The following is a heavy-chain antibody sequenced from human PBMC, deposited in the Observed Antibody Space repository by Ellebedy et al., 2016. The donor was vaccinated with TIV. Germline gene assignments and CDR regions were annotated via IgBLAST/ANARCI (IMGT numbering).Heavy chain of an antibody. CDR1: GFTFSNAW. J-gene: IGHJ4*02. V-gene: IGHV3-15*07. CDR3: TTTAFWS. Sequence: GGSLRLXXAASGFTFSNAWMNWVRQAPGKGLEWVGRIKGKTDGGTTDYAAPVKGRFTISRDDSKNTLYLQMNSLKTEDTAVYYCTTTAFWSWGQGTLVTVSS. CDR2: IKGKTDGGTT. D-gene: IGHD3-3*01.